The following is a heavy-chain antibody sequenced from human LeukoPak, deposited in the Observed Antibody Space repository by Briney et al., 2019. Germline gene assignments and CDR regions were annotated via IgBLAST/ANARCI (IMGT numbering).Heavy chain of an antibody. J-gene: IGHJ4*02. Sequence: GGSLTLSCTASGFTFSSNWMSWVRQAPGKGMGWVANIKQDGSEKYYVDSVKGRFTISRDNAKNSLYLQMNSLRAEDTAVYYCARVQGYYYASGSSYYFDYWGQGTLVTVSS. V-gene: IGHV3-7*01. CDR3: ARVQGYYYASGSSYYFDY. D-gene: IGHD3-10*01. CDR1: GFTFSSNW. CDR2: IKQDGSEK.